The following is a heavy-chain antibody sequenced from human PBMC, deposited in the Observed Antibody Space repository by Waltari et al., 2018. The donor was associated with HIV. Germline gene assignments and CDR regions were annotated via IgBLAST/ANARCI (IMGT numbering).Heavy chain of an antibody. Sequence: QITLKESGPTLVKPTQTLTLTCTFSGFSLSTSGVGVGWIRQPPGKALEWLALIYWDDDKRYSPSLKSRLTITKDTSKNHVVLTMTNMDPVDTAKYYCAHSSRVYDSSGYRDYWGQGTLVTVSS. J-gene: IGHJ4*02. D-gene: IGHD3-22*01. V-gene: IGHV2-5*02. CDR2: IYWDDDK. CDR3: AHSSRVYDSSGYRDY. CDR1: GFSLSTSGVG.